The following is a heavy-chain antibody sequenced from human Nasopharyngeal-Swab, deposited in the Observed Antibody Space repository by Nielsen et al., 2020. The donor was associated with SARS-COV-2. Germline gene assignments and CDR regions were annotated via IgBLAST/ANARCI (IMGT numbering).Heavy chain of an antibody. V-gene: IGHV3-23*01. D-gene: IGHD2-2*01. CDR2: ISGSGGST. J-gene: IGHJ6*02. Sequence: VRQAPGKGLECVSDISGSGGSTYYADSVKGGFTISRDNSKNTQYLQMNSLRAEDTAVYYCAKVARDIVVVPAAMKAYYYYGMDVWGQGTTVTVSS. CDR3: AKVARDIVVVPAAMKAYYYYGMDV.